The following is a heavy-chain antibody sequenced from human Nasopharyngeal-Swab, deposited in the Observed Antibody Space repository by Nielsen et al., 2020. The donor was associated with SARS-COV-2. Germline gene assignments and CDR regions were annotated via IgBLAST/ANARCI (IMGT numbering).Heavy chain of an antibody. CDR3: ATKLDWALPFDY. CDR1: GYTFTSYD. Sequence: ASVKVSCKASGYTFTSYDINWVRQATGQGLEWMGRIYAKSGATTYAQAFQGTVTITRDTSISTAYMELTRLTSDDTAIYYCATKLDWALPFDYWGQGTLVTVST. D-gene: IGHD3-9*01. CDR2: IYAKSGAT. J-gene: IGHJ4*02. V-gene: IGHV1-2*06.